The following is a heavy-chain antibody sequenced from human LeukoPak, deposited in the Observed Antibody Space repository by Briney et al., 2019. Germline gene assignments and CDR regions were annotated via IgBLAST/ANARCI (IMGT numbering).Heavy chain of an antibody. Sequence: SETLSLTCTVSGGSISSGSYFWNWIRQPAGKGLEWIGRIYTSGSTDYNARRKSRVTISLDTPKTQFSLKLSSVTAGDTAVYSCARGGYYDSSGSRDAFDISGQGRLVTVSS. V-gene: IGHV4-61*02. CDR3: ARGGYYDSSGSRDAFDI. CDR2: IYTSGST. J-gene: IGHJ3*02. D-gene: IGHD3-22*01. CDR1: GGSISSGSYF.